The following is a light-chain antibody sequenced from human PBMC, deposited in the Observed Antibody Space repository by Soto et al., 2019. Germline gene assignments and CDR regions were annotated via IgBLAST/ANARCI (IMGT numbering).Light chain of an antibody. J-gene: IGKJ4*01. Sequence: IVLTQSPVSLSLSPGERATLSCRASESIGRSLAWYQQKPGQTPRLLVYGASTRATGVPVRFSGSGSGTEFNLTISSLQSEDFAVYYCQQYNDWPPLTFGGGTKVEIK. V-gene: IGKV3-15*01. CDR3: QQYNDWPPLT. CDR2: GAS. CDR1: ESIGRS.